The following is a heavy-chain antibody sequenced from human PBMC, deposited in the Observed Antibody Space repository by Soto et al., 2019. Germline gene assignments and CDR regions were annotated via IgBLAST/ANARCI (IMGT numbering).Heavy chain of an antibody. D-gene: IGHD3-3*01. J-gene: IGHJ6*02. Sequence: GGSLRLSCVASGFTFENYAMSLVLQAPGKGLEWVSAISGSGGTTYYSDSVKGRFTISRDNSKNTVYLQMNDLRVEDAAEYFCAKDSWAIFGVPAGEYYAMDVWGQGTTVTVSS. CDR3: AKDSWAIFGVPAGEYYAMDV. V-gene: IGHV3-23*01. CDR2: ISGSGGTT. CDR1: GFTFENYA.